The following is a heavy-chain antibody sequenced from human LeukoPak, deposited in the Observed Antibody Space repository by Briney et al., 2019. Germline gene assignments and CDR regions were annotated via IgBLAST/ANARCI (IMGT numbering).Heavy chain of an antibody. Sequence: ASVKVSCKVSVYTLSDLSMHWVRQVPGKGLEWMGGFYLEDEETVYAQKFQGRVTMTEDTSTDTAYMELSSLRSQDTAVYYCATVADYGDYDRGLAYFDPWGQGTLVTVSS. D-gene: IGHD4-17*01. V-gene: IGHV1-24*01. J-gene: IGHJ5*02. CDR3: ATVADYGDYDRGLAYFDP. CDR1: VYTLSDLS. CDR2: FYLEDEET.